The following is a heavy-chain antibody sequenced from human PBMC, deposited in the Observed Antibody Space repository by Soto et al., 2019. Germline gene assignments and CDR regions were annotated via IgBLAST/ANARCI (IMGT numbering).Heavy chain of an antibody. Sequence: QVQLQESGPGLVKPSETLSLTCSVSGGSINNYYWSWIRQSAGKGLEWIGRISTSGSTNYNPFLKSRITRSVDTSKNQFSLKLSAVTAADTAVYYCAGAVAGTGDFDRWGQGTLITVSS. D-gene: IGHD6-19*01. J-gene: IGHJ4*02. CDR1: GGSINNYY. V-gene: IGHV4-4*07. CDR3: AGAVAGTGDFDR. CDR2: ISTSGST.